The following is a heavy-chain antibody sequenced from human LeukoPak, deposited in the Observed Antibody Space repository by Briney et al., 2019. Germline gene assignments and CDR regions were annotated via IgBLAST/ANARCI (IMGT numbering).Heavy chain of an antibody. CDR2: INPSGGST. Sequence: ASVKVSCKASGYTFTSYYMHWVRQAPGQGLEWMGIINPSGGSTSYAQKFQGRVTMTEDTSTDTAYMELSSLRSEDTAVYYCATVAARPIGKGFDAFDIWGQGTMVTVSS. V-gene: IGHV1-46*01. J-gene: IGHJ3*02. CDR3: ATVAARPIGKGFDAFDI. D-gene: IGHD6-6*01. CDR1: GYTFTSYY.